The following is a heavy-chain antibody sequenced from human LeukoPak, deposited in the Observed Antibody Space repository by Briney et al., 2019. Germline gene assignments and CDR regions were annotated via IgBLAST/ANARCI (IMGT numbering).Heavy chain of an antibody. J-gene: IGHJ3*02. CDR3: ARGRGEWLYAFDI. CDR2: INHSGST. Sequence: GSLRLSCAASGFTVSSNYMSWVRQPPGKGLEWIGGINHSGSTNYNPSLKSRVTISVDTSKNQFSLKLSSVTAADTAVYYCARGRGEWLYAFDIWGQGTMVTVSS. CDR1: GFTVSSNY. D-gene: IGHD3-3*01. V-gene: IGHV4-34*01.